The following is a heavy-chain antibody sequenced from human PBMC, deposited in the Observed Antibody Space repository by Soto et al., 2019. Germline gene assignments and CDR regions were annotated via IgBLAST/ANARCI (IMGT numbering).Heavy chain of an antibody. CDR1: GFTVSSNY. CDR2: IDSGGIT. V-gene: IGHV3-66*01. J-gene: IGHJ4*02. CDR3: ARGVQWLPSIPLDY. D-gene: IGHD6-19*01. Sequence: EVQLVESGGGLVQPGGSLRLSCAASGFTVSSNYMSWVRQAPGKGLEWVSGIDSGGITYYADSVKGRFTISRDNSKNTLYLQMHSLRAEDTAVYYCARGVQWLPSIPLDYWGQGTLVSVSS.